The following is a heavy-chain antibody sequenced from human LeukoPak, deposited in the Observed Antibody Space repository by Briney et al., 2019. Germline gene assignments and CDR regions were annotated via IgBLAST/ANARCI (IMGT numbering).Heavy chain of an antibody. V-gene: IGHV1-2*02. CDR3: AREMNYDDYRTSDY. CDR1: GYTFTGYY. J-gene: IGHJ4*02. D-gene: IGHD4-17*01. Sequence: GASVKVPCKSSGYTFTGYYMHWVRQAPGQGFEWMGRIDSNSGGTNYAQNFQGRVTMTRDTSISTVYMELISLRSDDTAVYYCAREMNYDDYRTSDYWGQGTLVTVSS. CDR2: IDSNSGGT.